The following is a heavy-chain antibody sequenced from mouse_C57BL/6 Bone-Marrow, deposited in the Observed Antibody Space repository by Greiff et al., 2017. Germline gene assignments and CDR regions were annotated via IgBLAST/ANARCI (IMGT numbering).Heavy chain of an antibody. CDR1: GYTFTSYG. CDR2: IYPRSGNT. Sequence: QVQLQQSGAELARPGASVKLSCKASGYTFTSYGISWVKQRTGQGLEWIGEIYPRSGNTYYNEKFKGKATLTADKSSSTAYMELSSLTSEDSAVYFCSRGSYGNYGVFDYWGQGTTLTVTA. J-gene: IGHJ2*01. CDR3: SRGSYGNYGVFDY. V-gene: IGHV1-81*01. D-gene: IGHD2-1*01.